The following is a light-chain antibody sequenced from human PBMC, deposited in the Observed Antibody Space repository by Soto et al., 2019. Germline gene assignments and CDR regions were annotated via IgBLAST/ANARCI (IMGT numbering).Light chain of an antibody. CDR1: QGISSY. CDR3: QQYYSYPYT. Sequence: AIRMTPSPSSFSASTGDRVTITCRASQGISSYLAWYQQKPGKAPKLLIYAASTLQSGVPSRFSGSGSGTDFTLPISCLQSEDFATYYCQQYYSYPYTFGQGTKLEIK. V-gene: IGKV1-8*01. J-gene: IGKJ2*01. CDR2: AAS.